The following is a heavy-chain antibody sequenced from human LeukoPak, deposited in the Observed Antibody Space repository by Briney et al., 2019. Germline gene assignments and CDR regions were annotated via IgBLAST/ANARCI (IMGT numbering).Heavy chain of an antibody. CDR2: ISGNGGST. V-gene: IGHV3-23*01. D-gene: IGHD4-17*01. CDR1: GFTFSSYA. Sequence: PGGSLRLSCAASGFTFSSYAMSWVRQAPGKGLEWVSAISGNGGSTYYADSVKGRFTVSRDNCENTLFLQMNSLRAEDTAVYYCAKSTTVTTPFDYWGQGTLVTVS. CDR3: AKSTTVTTPFDY. J-gene: IGHJ4*02.